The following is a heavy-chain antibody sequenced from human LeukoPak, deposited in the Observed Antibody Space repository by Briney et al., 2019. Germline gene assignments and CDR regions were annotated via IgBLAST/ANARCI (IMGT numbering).Heavy chain of an antibody. CDR3: AREATALVRGYFDL. J-gene: IGHJ2*01. Sequence: GGSLRLSCAASGFRFNIYEMNWVRQAPGKGLEGVSYIYHSDTTVYYVDSVKGRFTISRDNATLYLHMNSLRADDTAVYYCAREATALVRGYFDLWGRGTLVTVSS. D-gene: IGHD5-18*01. V-gene: IGHV3-48*03. CDR1: GFRFNIYE. CDR2: IYHSDTTV.